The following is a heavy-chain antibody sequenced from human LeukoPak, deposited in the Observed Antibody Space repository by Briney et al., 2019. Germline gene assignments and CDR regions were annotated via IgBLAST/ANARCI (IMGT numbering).Heavy chain of an antibody. CDR1: GGTFSSYA. CDR2: IIPIFGTA. D-gene: IGHD6-6*01. V-gene: IGHV1-69*05. CDR3: AASWREYSSSDWFDP. Sequence: SSVTVSCKASGGTFSSYAISWVRQAPGQGLEWMGGIIPIFGTANYAQKFQGRVTITTDESTSTAYMELSSLRSEDTAVYYCAASWREYSSSDWFDPWGQGTLVTVSS. J-gene: IGHJ5*02.